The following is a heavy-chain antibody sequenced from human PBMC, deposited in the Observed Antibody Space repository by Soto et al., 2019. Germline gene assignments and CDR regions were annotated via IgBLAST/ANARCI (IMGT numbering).Heavy chain of an antibody. Sequence: QTLSLTCAISGDSFSSNSAAWNWIRQSPSRGLEWLGRTYYRSKWYNDYAVSVKSRITINPDTSKNQFSLQLNSVTPEDTAVYYCARVPTAMVREGYYGMDVWGQGTTVTVSS. CDR3: ARVPTAMVREGYYGMDV. J-gene: IGHJ6*02. CDR2: TYYRSKWYN. D-gene: IGHD5-18*01. V-gene: IGHV6-1*01. CDR1: GDSFSSNSAA.